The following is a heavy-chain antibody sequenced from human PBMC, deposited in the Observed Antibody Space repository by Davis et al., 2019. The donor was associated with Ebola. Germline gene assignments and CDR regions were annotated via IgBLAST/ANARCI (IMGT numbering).Heavy chain of an antibody. CDR2: IRSKANSDAT. V-gene: IGHV3-73*01. Sequence: GGSLRLSCAASGFTFSGSAMHWVRQASGKGLEWVGRIRSKANSDATAYAASVKGRFTISRDDSKNTAYLQMNSLKTEDTAVYYCTRRYCSSTSCVDYWGQGTLVTVSS. J-gene: IGHJ4*02. D-gene: IGHD2-2*01. CDR3: TRRYCSSTSCVDY. CDR1: GFTFSGSA.